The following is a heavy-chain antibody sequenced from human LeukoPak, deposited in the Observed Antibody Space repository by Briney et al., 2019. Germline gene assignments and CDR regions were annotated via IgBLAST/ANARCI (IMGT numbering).Heavy chain of an antibody. J-gene: IGHJ3*02. V-gene: IGHV3-30*18. CDR1: GFTFSSYG. D-gene: IGHD3-22*01. CDR3: AKTMARLEMIVVVHDALDI. Sequence: GGSLRLSCAASGFTFSSYGMHWVRQAPGKGLEWVAVISYDGSNKYYADSVKGRFTISRDNSKNTLYLQMNSLRAEDTAVYYCAKTMARLEMIVVVHDALDIWGQGTMVTVSS. CDR2: ISYDGSNK.